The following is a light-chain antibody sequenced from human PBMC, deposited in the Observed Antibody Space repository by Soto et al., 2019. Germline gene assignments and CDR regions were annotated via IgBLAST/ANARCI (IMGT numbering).Light chain of an antibody. CDR1: SSDVGGHNH. CDR3: SSYAGSMNLI. Sequence: QSALTQPPSASGSPGQSVTISCTGSSSDVGGHNHVSWYQQHPGKAPKLMIYEVSKRPSGVPARFSGSKSVNTASLTVSGLQAEDEADYYCSSYAGSMNLIFGGGTKVTVL. V-gene: IGLV2-8*01. CDR2: EVS. J-gene: IGLJ2*01.